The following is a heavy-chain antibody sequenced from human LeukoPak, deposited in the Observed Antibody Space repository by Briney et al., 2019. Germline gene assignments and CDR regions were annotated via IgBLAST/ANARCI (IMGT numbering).Heavy chain of an antibody. CDR1: VFPFKTYG. V-gene: IGHV3-23*01. Sequence: GGSVRLSCAASVFPFKTYGIRGLRGFPGRGVEWVSDISGPKSTTYDGESVKGRFTVARDNDQNTLYLQMHSLRVEDTAVYYSAKDPAALPVATFDNWGQGPLVTVSS. D-gene: IGHD2-15*01. J-gene: IGHJ4*02. CDR2: ISGPKSTT. CDR3: AKDPAALPVATFDN.